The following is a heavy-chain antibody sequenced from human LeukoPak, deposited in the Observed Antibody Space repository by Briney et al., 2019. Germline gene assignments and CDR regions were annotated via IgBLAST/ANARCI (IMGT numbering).Heavy chain of an antibody. J-gene: IGHJ3*01. CDR1: GFIVSTNY. Sequence: GGSLRLSCAASGFIVSTNYMSWVRQAPGKGLEWVSVIYSDDSANYADSVKGRFTISRDNSKNTLYLQMSSLRADDTAVYYCARGEDNNFDASDVWGQGTMVTVSS. D-gene: IGHD2/OR15-2a*01. V-gene: IGHV3-53*01. CDR3: ARGEDNNFDASDV. CDR2: IYSDDSA.